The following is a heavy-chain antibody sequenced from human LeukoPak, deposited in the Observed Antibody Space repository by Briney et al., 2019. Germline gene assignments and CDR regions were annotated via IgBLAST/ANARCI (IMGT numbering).Heavy chain of an antibody. CDR1: GFTFSSYN. D-gene: IGHD5/OR15-5a*01. J-gene: IGHJ4*02. CDR3: ARGGLRSYYFDY. CDR2: ISSSSSYI. V-gene: IGHV3-21*01. Sequence: GGSLRLSCAASGFTFSSYNINWVRQAPGKGLEWVSSISSSSSYIYYADSVKGRFTTSRDNAKNSLYLQMNSLRAEDTAVYYCARGGLRSYYFDYWGQGTLVTVSS.